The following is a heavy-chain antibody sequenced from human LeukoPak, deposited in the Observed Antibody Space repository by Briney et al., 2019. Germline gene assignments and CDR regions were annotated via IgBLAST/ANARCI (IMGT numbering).Heavy chain of an antibody. V-gene: IGHV3-66*01. CDR2: TYSGGYT. CDR1: GFTVSSTY. J-gene: IGHJ3*02. D-gene: IGHD3-16*01. CDR3: ARGTYGPDI. Sequence: GGSLRLSCAASGFTVSSTYMSWVRQAPGKGLEWVSVTYSGGYTNYADSVKGRFTISRDNAKNTVFLQMNSLRAEDTAVYYCARGTYGPDIWGQGTVVTVSS.